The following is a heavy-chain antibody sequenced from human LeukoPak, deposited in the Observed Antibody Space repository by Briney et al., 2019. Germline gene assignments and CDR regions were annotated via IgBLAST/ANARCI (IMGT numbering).Heavy chain of an antibody. J-gene: IGHJ2*01. Sequence: GGSLRLSSAASGFTVTSSYMNWVRQAPGKGLEWVSIVYSDGTTYYAGSVKDRFTISRDTSKNTLYLQMGSLRAEDMAVYYCARGLRDCTSTSCFTYWYFDLWGRGTLVTVSS. CDR3: ARGLRDCTSTSCFTYWYFDL. D-gene: IGHD2-2*02. V-gene: IGHV3-66*01. CDR1: GFTVTSSY. CDR2: VYSDGTT.